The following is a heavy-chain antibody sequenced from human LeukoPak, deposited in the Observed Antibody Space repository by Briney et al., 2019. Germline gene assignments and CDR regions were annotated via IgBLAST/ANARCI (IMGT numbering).Heavy chain of an antibody. CDR1: GGSFSGYY. CDR2: INHSGST. V-gene: IGHV4-34*01. J-gene: IGHJ4*02. D-gene: IGHD3-10*01. Sequence: PSETLSLTCAVYGGSFSGYYWSWIRQPPGKGLEWIGEINHSGSTNYNPSLKSRVTISVDTSKNQFSLKLSSATAADTAVYYCARLAGDYWGQGTLVTVSS. CDR3: ARLAGDY.